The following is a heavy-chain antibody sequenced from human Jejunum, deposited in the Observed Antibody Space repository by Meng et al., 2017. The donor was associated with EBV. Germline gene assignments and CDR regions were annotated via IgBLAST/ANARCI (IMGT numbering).Heavy chain of an antibody. CDR2: INTRTGNP. CDR1: GYTFSRYA. D-gene: IGHD2-21*02. J-gene: IGHJ4*02. V-gene: IGHV7-4-1*02. CDR3: ASDISTATFGY. Sequence: QGQLVQSGSELNKPGASVKVSCKASGYTFSRYAMNWVRQAPGQGLEWMGWINTRTGNPAYAQGFTGRFVFSLDTSVSTAYLQISSLKAEDTAVYYCASDISTATFGYWGQGTLVTASS.